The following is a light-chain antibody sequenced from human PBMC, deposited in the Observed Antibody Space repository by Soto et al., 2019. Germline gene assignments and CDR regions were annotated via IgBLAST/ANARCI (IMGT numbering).Light chain of an antibody. CDR3: AAWDDSLNGPR. V-gene: IGLV1-44*01. CDR1: SSNIGSNT. J-gene: IGLJ2*01. CDR2: SNN. Sequence: QSVLTQSPSASGTPGQRVTISCSGSSSNIGSNTVNWYQQLPGRAPKLLIHSNNQRPSGVPDRFSASKSGTSASLAISGLKSEDEADYYCAAWDDSLNGPRFGGGTKVTVL.